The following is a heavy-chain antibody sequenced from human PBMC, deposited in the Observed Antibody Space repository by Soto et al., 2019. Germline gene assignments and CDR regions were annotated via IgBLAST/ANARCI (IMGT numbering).Heavy chain of an antibody. D-gene: IGHD6-19*01. V-gene: IGHV3-33*01. CDR3: ARGPPNSSGYY. Sequence: GGSLRLSCAASGFTFSSYGMHWVRQAPGKGLEWVAVIWYDGSNKYYADSVKGRFTISRDNSKNTLYLQMNSLRAEDTAVYYCARGPPNSSGYYWGQGTLVTVSS. CDR2: IWYDGSNK. J-gene: IGHJ4*02. CDR1: GFTFSSYG.